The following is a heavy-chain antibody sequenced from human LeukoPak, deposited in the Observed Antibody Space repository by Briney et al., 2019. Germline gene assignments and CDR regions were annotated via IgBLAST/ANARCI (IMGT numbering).Heavy chain of an antibody. Sequence: GGSLRLSCEASGFTFSRYWMHWVRQAPGKGLEWVSGISGSGDSTYYADSVKGRCTISRDNSKNTLYLQMNSLRAEDTAVYFCSRTKSSTWYNWFDPWGQGTLVTVSS. D-gene: IGHD6-13*01. CDR2: ISGSGDST. CDR3: SRTKSSTWYNWFDP. J-gene: IGHJ5*02. CDR1: GFTFSRYW. V-gene: IGHV3-23*01.